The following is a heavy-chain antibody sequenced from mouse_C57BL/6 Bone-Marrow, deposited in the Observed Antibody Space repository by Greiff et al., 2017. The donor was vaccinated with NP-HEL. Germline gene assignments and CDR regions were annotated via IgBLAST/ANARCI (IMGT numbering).Heavy chain of an antibody. CDR3: ARWTYYFDY. CDR2: INPYNGGT. J-gene: IGHJ2*01. CDR1: GYTFTDYY. Sequence: LVEPGASVKMSCKASGYTFTDYYMNWVKQSHGKSLEWIGVINPYNGGTSYNQKFKGKATLTVDKSSSTAYMELNSLTSEDSAVYYCARWTYYFDYWGQGTTLTVSS. V-gene: IGHV1-19*01.